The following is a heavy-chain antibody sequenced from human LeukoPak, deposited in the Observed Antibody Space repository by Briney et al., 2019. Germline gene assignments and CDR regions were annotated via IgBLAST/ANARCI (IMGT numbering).Heavy chain of an antibody. Sequence: QSGGSLRLSCAASGLPLSTFIIHWVRQAPGKGLEWAAAISNDGIGKFYADSVKGRFTISRDNSKNTLHLQIDSLRLEDTAVYHCAREFHSSGYAGTFDCWGPGTLVTVSS. J-gene: IGHJ4*02. CDR3: AREFHSSGYAGTFDC. V-gene: IGHV3-30*04. CDR1: GLPLSTFI. D-gene: IGHD3-22*01. CDR2: ISNDGIGK.